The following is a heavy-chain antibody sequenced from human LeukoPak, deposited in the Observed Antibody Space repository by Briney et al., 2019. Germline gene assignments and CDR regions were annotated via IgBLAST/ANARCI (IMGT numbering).Heavy chain of an antibody. V-gene: IGHV3-30*02. CDR3: ANYDFWSNTAAGFDY. CDR1: GFTFSGYG. D-gene: IGHD3-3*01. J-gene: IGHJ4*02. Sequence: PGGSLRLSCAASGFTFSGYGMHWVRQARGKGGGGVAFIRYDGSNKYYADSVKGRFTISRDNSKNTLYLQMNSLRAEDTAVYYCANYDFWSNTAAGFDYWGQGTLVTVSS. CDR2: IRYDGSNK.